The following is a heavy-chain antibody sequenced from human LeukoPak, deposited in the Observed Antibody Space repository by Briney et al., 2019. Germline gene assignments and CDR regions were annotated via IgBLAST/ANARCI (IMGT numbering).Heavy chain of an antibody. CDR1: GFTFSSYA. J-gene: IGHJ5*02. Sequence: GGSLRLSCAASGFTFSSYAMHWVRQAPGKGLEWVSYISSSGSTIYYADSVKGRFTISRDNAKNSLYLQMNSLRAEDTAVYYCARGSGPPNWFDPWGQGTLVTVSS. CDR3: ARGSGPPNWFDP. V-gene: IGHV3-48*03. D-gene: IGHD3-10*01. CDR2: ISSSGSTI.